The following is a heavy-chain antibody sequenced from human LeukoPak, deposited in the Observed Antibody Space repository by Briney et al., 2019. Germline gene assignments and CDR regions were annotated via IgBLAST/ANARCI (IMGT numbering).Heavy chain of an antibody. CDR3: ARHAQGGCSGGSCYSAPPDYFDY. J-gene: IGHJ4*02. CDR2: IYPGDSDT. Sequence: GESLKISCKGSGYSFTSYWIGWVRQMPGKGLEWMGIIYPGDSDTRYSPSFQGQVTISADKSISTAYLQWSSLKASDTAMHYCARHAQGGCSGGSCYSAPPDYFDYWGQGTLVTVSS. D-gene: IGHD2-15*01. CDR1: GYSFTSYW. V-gene: IGHV5-51*01.